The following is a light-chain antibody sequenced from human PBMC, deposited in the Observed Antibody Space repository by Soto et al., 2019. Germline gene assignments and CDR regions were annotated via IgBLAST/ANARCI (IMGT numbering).Light chain of an antibody. CDR2: GAS. Sequence: EIVLPQSPGTLSLSPGERATLTCRASQSVTSSYLAWYQQKPGQAPRLLMYGASSRATGIPDRFSGSGSGPDFTLTISRLEPEDFAVYYCQQYGSSPLTFGPGTKVDIK. CDR1: QSVTSSY. CDR3: QQYGSSPLT. V-gene: IGKV3-20*01. J-gene: IGKJ3*01.